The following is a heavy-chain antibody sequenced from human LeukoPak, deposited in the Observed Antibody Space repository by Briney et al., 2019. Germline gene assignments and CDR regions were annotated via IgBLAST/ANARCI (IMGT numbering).Heavy chain of an antibody. V-gene: IGHV3-23*01. D-gene: IGHD6-19*01. J-gene: IGHJ4*02. CDR1: GFTFSSYA. CDR2: ISASTSNI. CDR3: ATEEANRSGWYPF. Sequence: GGSLRLSCAASGFTFSSYAMSWVRQAPGKGLEWVSFISASTSNIFYADSVKGRFTISRDNSKNTMYLQMNSLRAEDTAVYYCATEEANRSGWYPFWGQGTLVTVSS.